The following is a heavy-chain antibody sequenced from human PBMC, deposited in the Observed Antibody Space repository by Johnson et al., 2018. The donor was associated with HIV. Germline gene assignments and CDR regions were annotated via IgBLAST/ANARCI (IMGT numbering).Heavy chain of an antibody. CDR3: ARGEWELNAGHGFDI. D-gene: IGHD1-26*01. CDR2: IQYDGSNK. J-gene: IGHJ3*02. CDR1: GFTFRDYG. V-gene: IGHV3-30*02. Sequence: QVQLVESGGGVVQPRGSLRLSCAASGFTFRDYGMHWVRQAPGKGLEWVAFIQYDGSNKYYADSVRGRFTISRDNSKNTLYLQMNSLRAEDTAFYYCARGEWELNAGHGFDIWGQGTMVTVSS.